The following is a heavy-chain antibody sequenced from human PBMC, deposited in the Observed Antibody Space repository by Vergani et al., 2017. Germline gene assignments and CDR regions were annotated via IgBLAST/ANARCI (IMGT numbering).Heavy chain of an antibody. CDR1: GGSISSGGYY. Sequence: QVQLQESGPGLVKPSQTLSLTCTVSGGSISSGGYYWSWIRQHPGKGLEWIGYIYYSGSTYYNPSLKSRVTISVDTSKNQFSLKLSSVTAADTAVYYCVRVRWSSSSVNWFDPWGQGTLVTVSS. CDR2: IYYSGST. CDR3: VRVRWSSSSVNWFDP. J-gene: IGHJ5*02. V-gene: IGHV4-31*03. D-gene: IGHD6-6*01.